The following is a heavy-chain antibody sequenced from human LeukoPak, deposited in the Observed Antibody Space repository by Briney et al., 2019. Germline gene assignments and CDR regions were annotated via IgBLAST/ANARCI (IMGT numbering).Heavy chain of an antibody. CDR3: ARDACGGDCYLVNWFDP. CDR1: GYTFTGYY. V-gene: IGHV1-2*02. Sequence: GSVTVSCTASGYTFTGYYMHWVRQAPGQGLEWMGWINPNSGGTNYAQKFQGRVTMTRDTSISTAYMELSRLRSDDTAVYYCARDACGGDCYLVNWFDPWGQGTLVTVSS. J-gene: IGHJ5*02. D-gene: IGHD2-21*02. CDR2: INPNSGGT.